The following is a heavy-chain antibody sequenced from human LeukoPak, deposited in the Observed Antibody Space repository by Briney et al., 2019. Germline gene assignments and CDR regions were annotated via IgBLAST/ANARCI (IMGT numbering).Heavy chain of an antibody. Sequence: SETLSLTCTVSGGSISSSSYYWGWIRQPPGKGLEWIGSIYYSGSTYYNPSLKSRVTISVDTSKNQFSLKLSSVTAADTAVYYCARRELTYYDSSGHNWFDPWGQGTLVTVSS. V-gene: IGHV4-39*01. J-gene: IGHJ5*02. CDR2: IYYSGST. D-gene: IGHD3-22*01. CDR1: GGSISSSSYY. CDR3: ARRELTYYDSSGHNWFDP.